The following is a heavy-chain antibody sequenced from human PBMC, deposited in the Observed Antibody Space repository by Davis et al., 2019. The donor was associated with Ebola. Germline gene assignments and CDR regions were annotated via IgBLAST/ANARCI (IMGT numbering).Heavy chain of an antibody. CDR2: ISAYNGNT. J-gene: IGHJ6*02. CDR3: ARGQDNNYYYYGMDV. D-gene: IGHD2-15*01. V-gene: IGHV1-18*01. Sequence: ASVKVSCKASGYTFTSYGISWVRQAPGQGLEWMGWISAYNGNTNYAQKLQGRVTMTTDTSTSTAYMELRSLRSDDTAVYYCARGQDNNYYYYGMDVWGQGTTVTVSS. CDR1: GYTFTSYG.